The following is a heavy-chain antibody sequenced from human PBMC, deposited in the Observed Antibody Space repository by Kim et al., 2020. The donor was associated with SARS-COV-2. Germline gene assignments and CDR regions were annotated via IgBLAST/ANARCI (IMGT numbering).Heavy chain of an antibody. V-gene: IGHV3-74*01. J-gene: IGHJ4*02. CDR3: ASEGSGYWIDY. CDR1: GFTFSSYW. Sequence: GGSLRLSCEASGFTFSSYWMHWVRQAPGKGLVWVSRINSDGSSTNYADSVKGRFTISRDNGKNTLYLQVNSLRAKDMAVYYCASEGSGYWIDYWGQGTLV. CDR2: INSDGSST. D-gene: IGHD3-22*01.